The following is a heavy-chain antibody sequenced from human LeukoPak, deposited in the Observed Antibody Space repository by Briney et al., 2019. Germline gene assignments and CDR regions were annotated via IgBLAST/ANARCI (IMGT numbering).Heavy chain of an antibody. J-gene: IGHJ5*02. CDR3: ARDRAWPYNWFDP. Sequence: PSETLSLTCAVYGGSFSGYYWSWIRQPPGKGLEWIGYMYYSGSTKYNPSLKSRVTISVDTSKNQFSLKLSSVTAADTAVYYCARDRAWPYNWFDPWGQGTLVTVSS. CDR1: GGSFSGYY. D-gene: IGHD5-24*01. V-gene: IGHV4-59*01. CDR2: MYYSGST.